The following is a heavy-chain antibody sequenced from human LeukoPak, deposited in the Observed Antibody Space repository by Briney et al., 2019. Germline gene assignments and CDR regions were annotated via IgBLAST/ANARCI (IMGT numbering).Heavy chain of an antibody. CDR3: ARFAYGGYYFDY. CDR1: GGSISSYY. J-gene: IGHJ4*02. CDR2: IYYSGST. V-gene: IGHV4-59*01. Sequence: PSETLSLTCTVSGGSISSYYWSWIRQPPGKGLEWIGYIYYSGSTNYNPSLKSRVTISVDTSKNLFSLKLSSVTAADTAVYYCARFAYGGYYFDYWGQGTLVTVSS. D-gene: IGHD4-23*01.